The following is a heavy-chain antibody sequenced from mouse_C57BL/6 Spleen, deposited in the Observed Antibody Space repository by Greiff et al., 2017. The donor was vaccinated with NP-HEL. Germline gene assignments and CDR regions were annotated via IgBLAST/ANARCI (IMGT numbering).Heavy chain of an antibody. V-gene: IGHV2-4*01. CDR3: AGHYDYDTWFAY. J-gene: IGHJ3*01. CDR2: IWSGGST. D-gene: IGHD2-4*01. CDR1: GFSLTSYG. Sequence: QVQLKQSGPGLVQPSQSLSITCTVSGFSLTSYGVHWVRQPPGKGLEWLGVIWSGGSTDYNAAFISRLSISKDNSKSQVFLKMNSLQADDTAIYYCAGHYDYDTWFAYWGQGTLVTVSA.